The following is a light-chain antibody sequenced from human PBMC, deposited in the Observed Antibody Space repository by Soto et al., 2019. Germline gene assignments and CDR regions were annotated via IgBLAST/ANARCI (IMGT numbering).Light chain of an antibody. CDR2: GAS. V-gene: IGKV3-20*01. CDR3: QQYHNWPPIT. Sequence: ERATLSCRASQSVSSSYLAWYQQKPGQAPRLLIYGASSRATGIPDRFSGSGSGTDFTLTISRLEPEDFAVYFCQQYHNWPPITFGQGTRLEIK. CDR1: QSVSSSY. J-gene: IGKJ5*01.